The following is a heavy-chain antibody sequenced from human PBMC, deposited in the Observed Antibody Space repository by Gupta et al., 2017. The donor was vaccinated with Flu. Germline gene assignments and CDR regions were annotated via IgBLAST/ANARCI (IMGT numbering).Heavy chain of an antibody. Sequence: NYTPSLKRRVSISLDTSKNQISLKMRSVTAADTAVYYCARGPRGSTMDHWGQGALVTVSS. J-gene: IGHJ4*02. V-gene: IGHV4-59*09. CDR3: ARGPRGSTMDH.